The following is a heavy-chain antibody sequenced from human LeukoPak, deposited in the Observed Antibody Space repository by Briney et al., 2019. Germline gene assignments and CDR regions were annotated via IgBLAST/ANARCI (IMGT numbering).Heavy chain of an antibody. CDR1: GYTFTSYA. D-gene: IGHD6-13*01. CDR3: ARERQQLAYYYYGMDV. J-gene: IGHJ6*02. Sequence: ASVKVSCKASGYTFTSYAMHWVRQAPGQRLEWMGWINAGNGNTKYSQKFQGRVTITRDTSASTAYMELSSLRSEDTAVYYCARERQQLAYYYYGMDVWGQGTTVTVSS. CDR2: INAGNGNT. V-gene: IGHV1-3*01.